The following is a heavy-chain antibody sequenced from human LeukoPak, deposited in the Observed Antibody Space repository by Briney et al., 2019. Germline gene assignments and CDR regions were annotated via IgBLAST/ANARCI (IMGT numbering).Heavy chain of an antibody. J-gene: IGHJ3*01. Sequence: GRSLRLSCVASGFTFSNYGMHWVRQAPGKGLEWVAVIWYGGSTEYYGDSVKGRFTISRDSSKNTLYLQMDSLRAEDTAVYYCAKDRGRGRGKAYDVWGQGTMVTVSS. CDR1: GFTFSNYG. D-gene: IGHD3-10*01. V-gene: IGHV3-30*18. CDR2: IWYGGSTE. CDR3: AKDRGRGRGKAYDV.